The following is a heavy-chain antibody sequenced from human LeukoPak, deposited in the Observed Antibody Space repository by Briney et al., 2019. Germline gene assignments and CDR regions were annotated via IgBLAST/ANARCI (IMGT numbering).Heavy chain of an antibody. V-gene: IGHV4-39*02. Sequence: SETLSLTCTVSGGSISSSSYYWGWIRQPPGKGLEWIGSIYYSGSTYYNPSLKSRVTISVDTSKNRFSLTLTSVTAADTAVYYCARRRYYDSTGFFDWGRGSLVIVSS. D-gene: IGHD3-22*01. CDR3: ARRRYYDSTGFFD. J-gene: IGHJ1*01. CDR2: IYYSGST. CDR1: GGSISSSSYY.